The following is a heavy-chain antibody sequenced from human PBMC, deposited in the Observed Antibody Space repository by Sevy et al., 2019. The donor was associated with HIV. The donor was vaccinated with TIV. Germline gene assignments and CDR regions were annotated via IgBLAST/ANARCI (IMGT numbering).Heavy chain of an antibody. CDR3: ARDGGYSDYGMDV. D-gene: IGHD2-15*01. CDR1: GFTFSSYN. J-gene: IGHJ6*02. Sequence: GGSLRLSCAASGFTFSSYNMNWVRQAPGKGLECISFISSGGPTIYYADSVKGRFAISRDSAKNSVYLKMNSLRVEDTAVYYCARDGGYSDYGMDVWGQGTTVTVSS. CDR2: ISSGGPTI. V-gene: IGHV3-48*01.